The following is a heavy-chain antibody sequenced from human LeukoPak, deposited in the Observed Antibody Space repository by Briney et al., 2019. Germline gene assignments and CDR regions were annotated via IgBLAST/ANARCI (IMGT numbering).Heavy chain of an antibody. D-gene: IGHD3-22*01. J-gene: IGHJ4*01. V-gene: IGHV3-33*01. CDR1: GFTFSSYG. CDR3: ARGSRLLWYDSSCYYRNPPRAYY. CDR2: IWYDGSNK. Sequence: GGSLRLSCAASGFTFSSYGMHWVRQAPGKGLEWVAVIWYDGSNKYYADSVKGRFTISRDNSKNTLYLQMNSLRAEDTAVYYWARGSRLLWYDSSCYYRNPPRAYYWGQGTLVTVSS.